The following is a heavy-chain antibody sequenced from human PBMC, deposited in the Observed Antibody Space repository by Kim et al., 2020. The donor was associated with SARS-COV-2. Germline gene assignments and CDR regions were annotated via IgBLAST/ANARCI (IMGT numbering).Heavy chain of an antibody. CDR3: ARAFVVVPAAIFCRY. J-gene: IGHJ4*02. V-gene: IGHV4-34*01. Sequence: SETLSLTCAVYGGSFSGYYWSWIRQPPGKGLEWIGEINHSGSTNYNPSLKSRVTISVDTSKNQFSLKLSSVTAADTAVYYCARAFVVVPAAIFCRYWGQGTLVTVSS. CDR1: GGSFSGYY. D-gene: IGHD2-2*02. CDR2: INHSGST.